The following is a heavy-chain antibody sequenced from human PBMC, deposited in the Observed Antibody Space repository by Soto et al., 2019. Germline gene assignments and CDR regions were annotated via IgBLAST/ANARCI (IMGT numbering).Heavy chain of an antibody. CDR1: GGSITNYY. CDR2: IQYNGYS. CDR3: ASGQQLVRNY. Sequence: TSETLSLTCTVSGGSITNYYCSWFRQPPGKGLEWIGYIQYNGYSAYNLSLKRRVTMSMDTSKTQFSLMVESVTAADTAVYYCASGQQLVRNYWGQGTLVTVSS. J-gene: IGHJ4*02. V-gene: IGHV4-59*12. D-gene: IGHD6-13*01.